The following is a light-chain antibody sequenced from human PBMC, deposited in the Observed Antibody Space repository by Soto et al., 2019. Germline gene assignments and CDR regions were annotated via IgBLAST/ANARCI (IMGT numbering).Light chain of an antibody. J-gene: IGLJ2*01. V-gene: IGLV2-14*02. CDR1: SSDVGNYNL. CDR3: SSYTSFSTDIL. CDR2: QVT. Sequence: QSVLTQPASVSGSPGQSITISCTGTSSDVGNYNLVSWYQHHAGTAPKLIIYQVTNRPSGVSDRFSASKSGDTASLTISGLQAEDEAIYYCSSYTSFSTDILFGGGTKLTVL.